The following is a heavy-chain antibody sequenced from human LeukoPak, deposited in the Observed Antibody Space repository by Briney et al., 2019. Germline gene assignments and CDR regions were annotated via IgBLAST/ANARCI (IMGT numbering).Heavy chain of an antibody. Sequence: LPGGSLRLSCAASGFTVSSNYMSWVRQAPGKGLEWVSVIYSGGSTCYADSVKGRFTISRDNSKNTLYLQMNSLRAEDTAVYYCARPGGYYGSGSYLDYWGQGTLVTVSS. CDR3: ARPGGYYGSGSYLDY. J-gene: IGHJ4*02. D-gene: IGHD3-10*01. V-gene: IGHV3-53*01. CDR2: IYSGGST. CDR1: GFTVSSNY.